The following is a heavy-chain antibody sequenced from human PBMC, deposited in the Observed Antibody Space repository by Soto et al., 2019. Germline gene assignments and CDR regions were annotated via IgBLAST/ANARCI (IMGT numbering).Heavy chain of an antibody. Sequence: SETLSLTCTVSGGSISSGGYYWSWIRQHPGKGLEWIGYIYYSGSTYYNPSLKSRVTISVDTSKNQFSLKLSSVTAADTAVYYCARGLSIMITFGALDYWGQGTLVTVSS. CDR1: GGSISSGGYY. CDR2: IYYSGST. CDR3: ARGLSIMITFGALDY. J-gene: IGHJ4*02. D-gene: IGHD3-16*01. V-gene: IGHV4-31*03.